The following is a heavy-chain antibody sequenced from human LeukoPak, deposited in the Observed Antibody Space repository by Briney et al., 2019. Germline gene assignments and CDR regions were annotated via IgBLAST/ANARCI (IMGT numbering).Heavy chain of an antibody. V-gene: IGHV3-15*01. CDR1: GFTFSTVW. D-gene: IGHD3-16*01. J-gene: IGHJ4*02. CDR2: IKSKTDGERS. CDR3: TTVHGAGPVNFDY. Sequence: GGSLRLSCTASGFTFSTVWMTWVRQAPGKGLEWVGRIKSKTDGERSDYAAAVKGRFIISRDDSEDTLFLQMNSLKTEDTAVYYCTTVHGAGPVNFDYWGQGSLVTVSS.